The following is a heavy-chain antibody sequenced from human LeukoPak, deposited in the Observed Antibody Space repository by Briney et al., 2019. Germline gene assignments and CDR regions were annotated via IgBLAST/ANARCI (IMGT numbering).Heavy chain of an antibody. CDR1: RFTFRNHG. CDR2: IWYDGSNK. Sequence: GGSLRLSCAASRFTFRNHGMHWVRQAPGKGLEWVGVIWYDGSNKYCADSVKGRFTISRDNSKNTLYLQMNSLRAEDTAVYYCARDRDARYLDYWGQGTLVTGSS. D-gene: IGHD6-6*01. CDR3: ARDRDARYLDY. V-gene: IGHV3-33*01. J-gene: IGHJ4*02.